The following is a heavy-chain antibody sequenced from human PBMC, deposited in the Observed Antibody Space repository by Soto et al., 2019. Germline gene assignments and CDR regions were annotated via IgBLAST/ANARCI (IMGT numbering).Heavy chain of an antibody. V-gene: IGHV3-23*01. CDR3: TNYPEIPGLSAAGACLDS. CDR2: IDAGGGRT. D-gene: IGHD6-25*01. CDR1: GFTFASYA. J-gene: IGHJ5*01. Sequence: GGSLRLSCAASGFTFASYAMAWVRQAPGKGVEWVSGIDAGGGRTYYADSVKGRFTISRDNSRNTLFLQMDNLRGEDTAIYYCTNYPEIPGLSAAGACLDSWGHGTLVIFTS.